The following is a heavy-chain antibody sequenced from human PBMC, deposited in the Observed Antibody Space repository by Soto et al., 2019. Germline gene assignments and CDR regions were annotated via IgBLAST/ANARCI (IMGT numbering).Heavy chain of an antibody. Sequence: ASVKVSCKASGYIFTNYYIHWVRQAPGQGLEWMGTINAGGGYTTYAQRFLGRVSMTRDTSTSTVSMELSSLRSEDTAVYYCARTYYYDSSGLFDYWGQGTLVTVSS. CDR1: GYIFTNYY. CDR2: INAGGGYT. CDR3: ARTYYYDSSGLFDY. V-gene: IGHV1-46*01. D-gene: IGHD3-22*01. J-gene: IGHJ4*02.